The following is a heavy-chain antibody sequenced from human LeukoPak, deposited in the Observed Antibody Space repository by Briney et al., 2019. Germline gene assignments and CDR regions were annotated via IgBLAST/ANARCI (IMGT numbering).Heavy chain of an antibody. J-gene: IGHJ4*02. CDR1: GFTLSSYE. D-gene: IGHD5/OR15-5a*01. V-gene: IGHV3-48*03. Sequence: GGSLRLSCAASGFTLSSYEMNWVRQAPGKGLEWVSYISSGGSTIVYADAVKGRFTISRDNAKNSLYPQMNGLRAEDTAVYYCARDKSVSGVYFDNWGQGTLVTVSS. CDR2: ISSGGSTI. CDR3: ARDKSVSGVYFDN.